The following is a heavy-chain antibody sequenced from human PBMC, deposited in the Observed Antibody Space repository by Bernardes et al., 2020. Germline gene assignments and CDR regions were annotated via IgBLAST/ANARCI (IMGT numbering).Heavy chain of an antibody. CDR2: ISGSGGST. Sequence: GGSLRLSCAASGFTFSSYAMSWVRQAPGKGLEWVSAISGSGGSTYYADSVKGRFTISRDNSKNTLYLQMNSLRAEDTAVYYCAKDIALGFRVVPSDYFDYWGQGTLVTVSS. CDR1: GFTFSSYA. D-gene: IGHD2-15*01. CDR3: AKDIALGFRVVPSDYFDY. V-gene: IGHV3-23*01. J-gene: IGHJ4*02.